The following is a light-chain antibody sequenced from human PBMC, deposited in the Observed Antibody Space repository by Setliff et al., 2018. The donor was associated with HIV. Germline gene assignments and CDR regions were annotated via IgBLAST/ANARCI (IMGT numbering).Light chain of an antibody. CDR3: SSYAITNTLP. Sequence: QSALAQPRSVSGSPGQSVTISCTGTSRDVGDYNYVSWYQQYPGKAPKLIIYDVYKRPSGVPDRLSGSKSGNTASLTISGLQAEDEADYYCSSYAITNTLPFGTGTKVTVL. J-gene: IGLJ1*01. CDR1: SRDVGDYNY. V-gene: IGLV2-11*01. CDR2: DVY.